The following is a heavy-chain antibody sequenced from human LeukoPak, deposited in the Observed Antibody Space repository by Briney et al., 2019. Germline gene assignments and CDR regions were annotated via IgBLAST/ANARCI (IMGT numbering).Heavy chain of an antibody. CDR2: INTDTGNP. CDR3: ARTLFGDQYQLLHNWFDP. Sequence: GASVKVSCKASGYTFTNYAMNWVRQAPGQGLEWMGWINTDTGNPTYAQGFTGRLVFSSDTSANTAYLQISSLKAEDTAVYYCARTLFGDQYQLLHNWFDPWGQGTLVTVSS. V-gene: IGHV7-4-1*02. CDR1: GYTFTNYA. J-gene: IGHJ5*02. D-gene: IGHD2-2*01.